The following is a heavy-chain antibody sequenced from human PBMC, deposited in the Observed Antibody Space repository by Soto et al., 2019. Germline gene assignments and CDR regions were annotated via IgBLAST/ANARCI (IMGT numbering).Heavy chain of an antibody. D-gene: IGHD6-6*01. CDR1: GGSISSGYY. CDR2: IHYSGTT. V-gene: IGHV4-31*03. J-gene: IGHJ2*01. Sequence: QVQLQESGPGLVKHSQTLSLTCTVSGGSISSGYYWSWIRHYPGKGLEWIGYIHYSGTTYYNPSLMSRLTISIDASKKQFSLKLTSVTAADTAVYYCASRGDRSSGVWGRGTLVTVSS. CDR3: ASRGDRSSGV.